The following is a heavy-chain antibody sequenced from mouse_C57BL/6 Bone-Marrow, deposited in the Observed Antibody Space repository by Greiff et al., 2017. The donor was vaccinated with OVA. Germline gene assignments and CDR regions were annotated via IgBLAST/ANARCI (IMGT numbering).Heavy chain of an antibody. CDR3: ARDGAVVAKDWFAY. Sequence: EVKLMESGGGLVKPGGSLKLSCAASGFTFSSYAMSWVRQTPEKRLEWVATISDGGSYTYYPDNVKGRFTISRDNAKNNLYLQMSHLKSEDTAMYYCARDGAVVAKDWFAYWGQGTLVTVSA. CDR1: GFTFSSYA. CDR2: ISDGGSYT. J-gene: IGHJ3*01. V-gene: IGHV5-4*01. D-gene: IGHD1-1*01.